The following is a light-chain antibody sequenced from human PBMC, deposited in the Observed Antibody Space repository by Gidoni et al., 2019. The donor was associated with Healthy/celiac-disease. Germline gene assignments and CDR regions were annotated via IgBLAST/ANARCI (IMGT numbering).Light chain of an antibody. CDR3: QQYDRLPST. CDR1: QDISNY. Sequence: DIQMTQAPTSLSASVGDRVTITCQASQDISNYLHWYQQKPGKAPKLLIYDASNLKTGVPSRFSGSGSGTYFTFTISILQPEVIASYYCQQYDRLPSTFGQXTRLEIK. J-gene: IGKJ5*01. V-gene: IGKV1-33*01. CDR2: DAS.